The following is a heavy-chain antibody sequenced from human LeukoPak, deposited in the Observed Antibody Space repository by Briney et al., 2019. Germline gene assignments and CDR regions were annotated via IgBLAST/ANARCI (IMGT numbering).Heavy chain of an antibody. CDR2: IRYDGSNK. J-gene: IGHJ4*02. V-gene: IGHV3-30*02. D-gene: IGHD1-26*01. CDR3: AKDSLRSRGSYLFDY. Sequence: PGGSLRLSCAASGFTFSSYGMHWVRQAPGKGLEWVAFIRYDGSNKYYADSVKGRFTISRDNSKNTLYLQMNSLRAEDTAVYYCAKDSLRSRGSYLFDYWGREPWSPSPQ. CDR1: GFTFSSYG.